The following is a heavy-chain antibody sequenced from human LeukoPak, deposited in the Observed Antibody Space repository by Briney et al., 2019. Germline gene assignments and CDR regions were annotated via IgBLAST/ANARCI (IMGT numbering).Heavy chain of an antibody. CDR1: GYKFIDHW. CDR3: ARLVTPGVTRWFDP. CDR2: IYPGDSDA. J-gene: IGHJ5*02. V-gene: IGHV5-51*01. Sequence: GESLKISCNASGYKFIDHWIGWVRQMPRKGLEWMAIIYPGDSDARYSTSFPGQVTISADKSITTAYLQWSSLKASDTATYYCARLVTPGVTRWFDPWGQGNPVTVSS. D-gene: IGHD1-1*01.